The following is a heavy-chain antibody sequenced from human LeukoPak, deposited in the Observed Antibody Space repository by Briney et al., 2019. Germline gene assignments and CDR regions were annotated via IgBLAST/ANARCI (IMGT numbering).Heavy chain of an antibody. D-gene: IGHD6-19*01. CDR2: IKQDGSEK. J-gene: IGHJ4*02. Sequence: GGSLRLSCAASGFTFSSYWMSWVRQAPGKGLEWVANIKQDGSEKYYVDSVKGRFTISRVNAKNSLYLQMNSLRAEDTAVYYCASPPGGDSSGWYAWGQGTLVTVSS. V-gene: IGHV3-7*01. CDR1: GFTFSSYW. CDR3: ASPPGGDSSGWYA.